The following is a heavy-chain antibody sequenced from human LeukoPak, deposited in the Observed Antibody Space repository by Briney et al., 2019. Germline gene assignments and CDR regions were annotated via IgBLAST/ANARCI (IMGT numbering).Heavy chain of an antibody. Sequence: PSETLSLTCAVSGGSISSGGYSWSWIRQPPGKGLERIGYIYHSGSTYYNPSLKSRVTISVDRSKNQFSLKLSSVTAADTAVYYCARVNGFGELLGEYYFDYWGQGTLVTASS. CDR3: ARVNGFGELLGEYYFDY. CDR2: IYHSGST. V-gene: IGHV4-30-2*01. J-gene: IGHJ4*02. D-gene: IGHD3-10*01. CDR1: GGSISSGGYS.